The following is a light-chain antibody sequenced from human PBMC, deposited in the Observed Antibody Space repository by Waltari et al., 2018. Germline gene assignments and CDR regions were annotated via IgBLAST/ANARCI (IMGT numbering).Light chain of an antibody. CDR1: SLRSYY. V-gene: IGLV3-19*01. CDR2: GRN. CDR3: NSRDNSGNHVV. J-gene: IGLJ3*02. Sequence: SSALTQDPAVSVALGQTVRITCQGDSLRSYYASWYQQKPGQAPVIVMWGRNNRPSGIPDRFSGSSSGNTASLTITGAQAEDEADYYCNSRDNSGNHVVFGGGTKLTVL.